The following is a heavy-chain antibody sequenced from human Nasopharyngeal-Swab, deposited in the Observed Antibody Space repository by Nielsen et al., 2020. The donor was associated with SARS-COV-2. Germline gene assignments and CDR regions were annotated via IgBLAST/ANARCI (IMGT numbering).Heavy chain of an antibody. CDR2: VSASGSST. V-gene: IGHV3-23*01. J-gene: IGHJ3*01. D-gene: IGHD3-10*01. CDR1: GFTFNIYA. CDR3: AKDGVVRGDALDL. Sequence: GGSLRLSCAASGFTFNIYAMAWVRRAPGRGLQWVTGVSASGSSTYYTDSVKGQFSISRDNSKNTLFLQMHSLRVEDTAVYYCAKDGVVRGDALDLWGQGTMVTVSS.